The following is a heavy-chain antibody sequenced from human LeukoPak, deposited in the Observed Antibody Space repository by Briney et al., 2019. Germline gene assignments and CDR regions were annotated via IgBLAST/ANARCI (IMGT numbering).Heavy chain of an antibody. CDR1: GGSISSSGDS. CDR2: IYYSGST. V-gene: IGHV4-39*07. J-gene: IGHJ5*02. CDR3: ARGAYGYCSSTSCRHYRFDP. D-gene: IGHD2-2*01. Sequence: SETLSLTCTVSGGSISSSGDSWDWISQSPGKGLEWIGSIYYSGSTYYNPSLKSRVTISVDTSKNQFSLKLSSVTATDTALYYCARGAYGYCSSTSCRHYRFDPWGQGTLVTVSS.